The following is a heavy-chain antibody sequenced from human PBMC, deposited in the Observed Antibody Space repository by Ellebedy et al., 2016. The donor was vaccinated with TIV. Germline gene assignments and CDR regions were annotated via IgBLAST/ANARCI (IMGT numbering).Heavy chain of an antibody. CDR3: ARDGSEWSRDY. D-gene: IGHD3-3*01. V-gene: IGHV3-33*01. J-gene: IGHJ4*02. CDR2: IWYDGSNK. Sequence: GGSLRLXXAASGFTFSSYGMHWVRQAPGKGLEWVAVIWYDGSNKYYADSVKGRFTISRDNSKNTLFLQMNSLRVEDTAVYYCARDGSEWSRDYWGQGTLVTVSS. CDR1: GFTFSSYG.